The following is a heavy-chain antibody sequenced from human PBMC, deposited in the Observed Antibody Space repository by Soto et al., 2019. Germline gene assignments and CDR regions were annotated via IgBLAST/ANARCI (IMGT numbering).Heavy chain of an antibody. CDR1: GFTFSSYG. CDR2: IWYDGSNK. V-gene: IGHV3-33*01. J-gene: IGHJ6*02. D-gene: IGHD2-15*01. Sequence: GGSLRLSCAASGFTFSSYGMHWVRQAPGKGLEWVAVIWYDGSNKYYADSVKGRFTISRDNSKNTLYLQMNSLRAEDTAVDYCARQRVRIFGGGMDVWGQGTPVTVSS. CDR3: ARQRVRIFGGGMDV.